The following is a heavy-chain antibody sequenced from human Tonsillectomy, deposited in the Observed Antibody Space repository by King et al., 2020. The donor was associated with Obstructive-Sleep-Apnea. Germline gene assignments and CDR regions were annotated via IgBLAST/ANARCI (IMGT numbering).Heavy chain of an antibody. CDR2: IIPIFGTA. D-gene: IGHD3-16*01. V-gene: IGHV1-69*01. Sequence: VQLVESGAEVKKPGSSVKVSCKASGGSISSYAMDWVRQAPGQGLEWMGGIIPIFGTANYAQRFQGRVTVTADESTSTVYMELSSLRSEDTAVYYCAKARRGRLHAYDIWGQGTMVTVSS. CDR3: AKARRGRLHAYDI. CDR1: GGSISSYA. J-gene: IGHJ3*02.